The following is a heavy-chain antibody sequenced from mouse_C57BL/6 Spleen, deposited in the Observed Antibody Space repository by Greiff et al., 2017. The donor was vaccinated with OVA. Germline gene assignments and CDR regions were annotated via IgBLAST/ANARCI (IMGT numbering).Heavy chain of an antibody. CDR3: ARSGTTVVATHYFDY. Sequence: EVQLQESGPVLVKPGASVKMSCKASGYTFTDYYMNWVKQSHGKSLEWIGVINPYNGGTSYNQKFKGKATLTVDKSSSTAYMELNSLTSEDSAVYYCARSGTTVVATHYFDYWGQGTTLTVSS. CDR2: INPYNGGT. D-gene: IGHD1-1*01. J-gene: IGHJ2*01. CDR1: GYTFTDYY. V-gene: IGHV1-19*01.